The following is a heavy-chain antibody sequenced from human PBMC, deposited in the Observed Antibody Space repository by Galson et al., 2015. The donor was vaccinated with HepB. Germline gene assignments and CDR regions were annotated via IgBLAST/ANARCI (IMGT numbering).Heavy chain of an antibody. CDR1: GYTLTELS. CDR3: ATSHYDDSSGSGSY. Sequence: SVKVSCKVSGYTLTELSIHWVRQAPGKGLEWMGGFDPEDGETIYAQKFQGRVTMTEDTSTDTAYMELSSLRSEDTAVYYCATSHYDDSSGSGSYWGQGTLVTVSS. CDR2: FDPEDGET. J-gene: IGHJ4*02. D-gene: IGHD3-22*01. V-gene: IGHV1-24*01.